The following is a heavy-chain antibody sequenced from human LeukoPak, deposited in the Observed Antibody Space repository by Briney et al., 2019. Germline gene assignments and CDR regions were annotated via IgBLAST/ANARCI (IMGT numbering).Heavy chain of an antibody. CDR3: ARHGYSSGWYNY. Sequence: SETLSLTCTASGGSISSYYWSWIRQPPGKGLEWIGYIYYSGSTNYNPSLKSRVTISVDTSKNQFPLKLSSVTAADTAVYYCARHGYSSGWYNYWGQGTLVTVSS. CDR2: IYYSGST. D-gene: IGHD6-19*01. CDR1: GGSISSYY. V-gene: IGHV4-59*08. J-gene: IGHJ4*02.